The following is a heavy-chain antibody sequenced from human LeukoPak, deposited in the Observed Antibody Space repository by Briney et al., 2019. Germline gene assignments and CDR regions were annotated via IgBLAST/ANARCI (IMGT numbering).Heavy chain of an antibody. D-gene: IGHD3-10*01. CDR2: IYSGGST. CDR3: ARDGHLPRGYYGMDV. CDR1: GFTVSSNY. V-gene: IGHV3-66*01. Sequence: GGSLRLSCAASGFTVSSNYMNWVRQAPGKGLEWVSVIYSGGSTYHADSVKGRFTISRDNSKNTLYLQMNSLRAEDTAVYYCARDGHLPRGYYGMDVWGQGTTVTVSS. J-gene: IGHJ6*02.